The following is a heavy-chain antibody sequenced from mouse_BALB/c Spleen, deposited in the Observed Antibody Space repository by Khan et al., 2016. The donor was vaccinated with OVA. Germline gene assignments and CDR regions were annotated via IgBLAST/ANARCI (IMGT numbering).Heavy chain of an antibody. CDR1: GYTFTIYG. D-gene: IGHD2-14*01. Sequence: QIQLVQSGPELKKPGETVKISCKASGYTFTIYGMNWVRQAPGKGLKWMGWINTYTGDPTYPDAFKGRFAFSLETSASTAFLQINNLKNEDTATYFCARVGYNGTMDYWGQGTSVTVSS. CDR3: ARVGYNGTMDY. CDR2: INTYTGDP. J-gene: IGHJ4*01. V-gene: IGHV9-3-1*01.